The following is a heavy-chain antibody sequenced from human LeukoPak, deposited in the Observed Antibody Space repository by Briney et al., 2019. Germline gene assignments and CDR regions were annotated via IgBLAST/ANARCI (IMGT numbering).Heavy chain of an antibody. CDR2: ISSNGGST. CDR1: GFTFSSYA. J-gene: IGHJ5*02. CDR3: AREAKPRIALARPYNWFDP. D-gene: IGHD6-6*01. Sequence: PGGSLRLSCAASGFTFSSYAMHWVRQAPGKGLEYVSAISSNGGSTYYANSVKGRFTISRDNSKNTLYLQMGSLRAEDMAVYYCAREAKPRIALARPYNWFDPWGQGTLVTVSS. V-gene: IGHV3-64*01.